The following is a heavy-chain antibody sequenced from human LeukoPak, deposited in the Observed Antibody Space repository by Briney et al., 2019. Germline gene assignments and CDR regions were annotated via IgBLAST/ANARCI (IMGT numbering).Heavy chain of an antibody. CDR2: INPSGGST. CDR1: GYTFTSYY. Sequence: ASVKVSCKASGYTFTSYYMHWVRQAPGQGLEWMGIINPSGGSTSYAQKFQGRVTVTRDTSTSTVYMELSSLRSEDTAVYYCAREHGFLYYYYGMDVWGQGTTVTVSS. V-gene: IGHV1-46*01. J-gene: IGHJ6*02. CDR3: AREHGFLYYYYGMDV. D-gene: IGHD3-10*01.